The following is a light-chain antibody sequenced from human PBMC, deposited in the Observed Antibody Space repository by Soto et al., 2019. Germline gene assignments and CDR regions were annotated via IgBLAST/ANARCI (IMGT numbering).Light chain of an antibody. CDR3: QQANSFPFT. J-gene: IGKJ3*01. CDR1: QGFSRW. Sequence: DIQMTQSPSSVSASVGDRVTITCRASQGFSRWLAWYPQKPGKAPNLLIYDASSLQSGVPSRFSGSGSGTEFTLTISSLQPEDFATYYCQQANSFPFTFGPGTKVDVK. V-gene: IGKV1-12*01. CDR2: DAS.